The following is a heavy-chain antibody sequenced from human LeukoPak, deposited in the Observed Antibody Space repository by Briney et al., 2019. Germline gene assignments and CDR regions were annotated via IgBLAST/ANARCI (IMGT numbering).Heavy chain of an antibody. V-gene: IGHV1-2*02. Sequence: ASVKVSCKASGYTFSAYYIHWLRQAPGQGLEWIGWIHPDSGGTNYLETFQGRVTMTRDTSVTTIYMELNNLRSDDTAVHYCARVGWFGEMYFDLWGRGTLVSVSP. CDR2: IHPDSGGT. D-gene: IGHD3-10*01. CDR3: ARVGWFGEMYFDL. J-gene: IGHJ2*01. CDR1: GYTFSAYY.